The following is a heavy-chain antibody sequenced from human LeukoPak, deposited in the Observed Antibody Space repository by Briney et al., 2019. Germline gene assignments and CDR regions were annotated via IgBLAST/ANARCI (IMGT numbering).Heavy chain of an antibody. CDR3: ARGNGRSGRGKYYYYYYMDV. Sequence: SETLSLTCTVSGGSISSSSYYWGWIRQPPGKGLEWIGSIYYSGSTYYNPSLKSRVTISVDTSKNQFSLKLSSVTAADTAVYYCARGNGRSGRGKYYYYYYMDVWGKGTTVTVSS. J-gene: IGHJ6*03. V-gene: IGHV4-39*07. CDR1: GGSISSSSYY. CDR2: IYYSGST.